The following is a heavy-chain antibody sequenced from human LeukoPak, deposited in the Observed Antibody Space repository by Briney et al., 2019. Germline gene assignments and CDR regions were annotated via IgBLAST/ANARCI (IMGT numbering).Heavy chain of an antibody. Sequence: PSETLSLTCTVSGGSISSGDYYWSWIRQPPGKGLEWIGYIYYSGSTYYNPSLKSRVTISVDTSKNQFSLKLSSVTAADTAVYYCARANAAAGTDDAFDIWGQGTMVTVPS. D-gene: IGHD6-13*01. V-gene: IGHV4-30-4*08. CDR1: GGSISSGDYY. CDR3: ARANAAAGTDDAFDI. CDR2: IYYSGST. J-gene: IGHJ3*02.